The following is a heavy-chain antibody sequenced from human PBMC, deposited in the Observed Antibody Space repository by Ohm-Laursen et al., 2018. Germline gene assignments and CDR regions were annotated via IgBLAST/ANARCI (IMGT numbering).Heavy chain of an antibody. V-gene: IGHV4-4*07. D-gene: IGHD3-9*01. CDR1: GGSMSSYY. Sequence: PGTLSLTCSVSGGSMSSYYWSWIRQPAGKGLEWIGRIYSSGTTDYNPSLTSRVTMSLDTSKNQFSLKLNSVTAADSAVYFCARGLTGWRGYYFDNWGQGTLVTVSS. CDR3: ARGLTGWRGYYFDN. J-gene: IGHJ4*02. CDR2: IYSSGTT.